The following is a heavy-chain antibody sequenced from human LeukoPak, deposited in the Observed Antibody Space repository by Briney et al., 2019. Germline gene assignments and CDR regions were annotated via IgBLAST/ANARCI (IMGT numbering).Heavy chain of an antibody. D-gene: IGHD6-13*01. V-gene: IGHV3-21*01. CDR3: ARVSGSSSWYWFDL. CDR2: ISSSSSYI. Sequence: PGGSLRLSCAASGFTFSSYSMNWVRQAPGKGLEWVSSISSSSSYIYYADSVKGRFTISRDNAKNSLYLQMNSLRAEDTAVYYCARVSGSSSWYWFDLWGQGTLVTVSS. J-gene: IGHJ5*02. CDR1: GFTFSSYS.